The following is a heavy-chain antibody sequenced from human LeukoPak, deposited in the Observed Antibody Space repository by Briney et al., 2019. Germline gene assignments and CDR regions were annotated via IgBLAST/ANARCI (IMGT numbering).Heavy chain of an antibody. Sequence: GGSLRLSCAASGFTFSSDAMTWVRQAPGKGLEWVSAISASGTGTCYADSVKGRFTISRDNSKNTLYLQMNSLRAEDTAVYYCAKDGGYGRYFSDYWGQGTLVTVSS. CDR3: AKDGGYGRYFSDY. CDR2: ISASGTGT. D-gene: IGHD5-12*01. J-gene: IGHJ4*02. CDR1: GFTFSSDA. V-gene: IGHV3-23*01.